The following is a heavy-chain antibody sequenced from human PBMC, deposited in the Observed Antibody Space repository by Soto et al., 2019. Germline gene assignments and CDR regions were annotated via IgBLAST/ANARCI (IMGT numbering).Heavy chain of an antibody. CDR2: IKGKTDGGTT. D-gene: IGHD3-10*01. Sequence: GGSLRLFCAASAFTFTNAWMNLVRRSPGKGLYLVGRIKGKTDGGTTDFAAPVKGRVSISRDDSQNTLFLQMSSLKTDDTSVYYCTTDYGWGSYFSNYWGQESLVTVSS. V-gene: IGHV3-15*07. CDR3: TTDYGWGSYFSNY. CDR1: AFTFTNAW. J-gene: IGHJ4*01.